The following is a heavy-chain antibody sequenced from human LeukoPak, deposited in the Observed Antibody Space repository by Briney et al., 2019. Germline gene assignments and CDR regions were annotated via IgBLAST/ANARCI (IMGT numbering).Heavy chain of an antibody. CDR2: ISGSGGAT. J-gene: IGHJ1*01. D-gene: IGHD2-2*02. Sequence: GGSLRLSCAASGFTFSSYGMHWVRQAPGKGLEWVSAISGSGGATYYADSVKGRFTISRDSSKNTLYLQMNSLRAEDTAVYYCARGGYYTLDAEYFQHWGQGTLVTVSS. V-gene: IGHV3-23*01. CDR1: GFTFSSYG. CDR3: ARGGYYTLDAEYFQH.